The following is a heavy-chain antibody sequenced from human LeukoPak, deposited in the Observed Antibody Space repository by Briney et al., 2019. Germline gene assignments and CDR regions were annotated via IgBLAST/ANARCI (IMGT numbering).Heavy chain of an antibody. CDR2: IYYSGST. J-gene: IGHJ4*02. CDR1: GGSISSYY. Sequence: SETLSLTCTVSGGSISSYYWSWTRQPPGKGLEWIGYIYYSGSTNYNPSLKSRVTISIDASKNQFSLKLSSVTAADTAVYYCARLTSGTHPNFDYWGQGTLVTVSS. V-gene: IGHV4-59*08. D-gene: IGHD3-10*01. CDR3: ARLTSGTHPNFDY.